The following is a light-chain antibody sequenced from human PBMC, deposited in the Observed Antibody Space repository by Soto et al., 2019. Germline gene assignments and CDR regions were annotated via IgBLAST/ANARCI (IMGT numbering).Light chain of an antibody. Sequence: DIQMTESPSSLSASVGARVTITCQASQGISRSLAWYQQKPGKAPKLLIYSASSLQSGVPSRFSGSGFGTDFTLTISSLKPEDFETYYCQQADTFPITFGQGTRLEIK. CDR3: QQADTFPIT. CDR2: SAS. CDR1: QGISRS. J-gene: IGKJ5*01. V-gene: IGKV1-12*01.